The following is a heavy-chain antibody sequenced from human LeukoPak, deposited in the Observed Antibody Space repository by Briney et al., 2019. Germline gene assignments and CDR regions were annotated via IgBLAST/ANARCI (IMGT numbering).Heavy chain of an antibody. J-gene: IGHJ2*01. Sequence: GGSLRLSCAAYGFTFSRHSMNWVRQAPGKGLEWVSSSSTSSSYIYYADSVKGRFTLSRDNAKNSLYLQMNSLRAEDTAVYYCARDPENVSGSHSHFDLWGRGTLVTVSS. CDR3: ARDPENVSGSHSHFDL. CDR2: SSTSSSYI. D-gene: IGHD1-26*01. V-gene: IGHV3-21*01. CDR1: GFTFSRHS.